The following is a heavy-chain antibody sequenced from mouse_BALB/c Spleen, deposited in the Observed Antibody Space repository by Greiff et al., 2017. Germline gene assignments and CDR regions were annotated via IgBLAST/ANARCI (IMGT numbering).Heavy chain of an antibody. CDR3: ARNYYGYVWYFDV. J-gene: IGHJ1*01. D-gene: IGHD1-2*01. CDR1: GFSLTSYG. V-gene: IGHV2-4-1*01. Sequence: VKLVESGPGLVQPSQSLSITCTVSGFSLTSYGVHWVRQSPGKGLEWLGVIWSGGSTDYNAAFISRLSISKDNSKSQVFFKMNSLQADDTAIYYCARNYYGYVWYFDVWGAGTTVTVSS. CDR2: IWSGGST.